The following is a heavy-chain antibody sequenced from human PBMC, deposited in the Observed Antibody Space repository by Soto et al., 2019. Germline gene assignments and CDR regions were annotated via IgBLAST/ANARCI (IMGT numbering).Heavy chain of an antibody. D-gene: IGHD2-21*01. Sequence: QVHLQQWGAGLLKPSETLSLTCGVYGGSLRGSYWSWIRQPPGKALECLGQVTHSGSTTCNPSLKSRVSVSVDTSDNQFSLKLTSVTAAYTAVYYCARGHIPVYGPVPDYFDSWGQGTLVTVSS. CDR3: ARGHIPVYGPVPDYFDS. CDR2: VTHSGST. V-gene: IGHV4-34*02. CDR1: GGSLRGSY. J-gene: IGHJ4*02.